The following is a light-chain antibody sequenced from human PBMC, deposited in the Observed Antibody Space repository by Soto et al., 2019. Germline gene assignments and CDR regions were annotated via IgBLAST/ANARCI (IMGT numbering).Light chain of an antibody. CDR1: SSDVGGYNS. V-gene: IGLV2-14*01. CDR2: EVS. Sequence: QSVLTQPAYVSGSPGQSITISCTGTSSDVGGYNSVSWYQQHPGKAPKLMIYEVSNRPSGVSNRFSGSKSGNTASLTISGLQAEDEADYYCSSYTTSSTLLYVFGTGTKVTVL. CDR3: SSYTTSSTLLYV. J-gene: IGLJ1*01.